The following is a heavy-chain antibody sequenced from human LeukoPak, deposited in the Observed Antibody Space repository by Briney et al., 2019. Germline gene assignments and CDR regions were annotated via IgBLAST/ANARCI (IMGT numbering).Heavy chain of an antibody. CDR2: MDRHSDI. CDR3: VVDPTTNRYQYFQY. V-gene: IGHV3-21*01. D-gene: IGHD1-14*01. Sequence: GGSLRLSCTASGFIFSNFGVNWVRQAPGKGLEWVSCMDRHSDIYYADSVKRRFTISRDNARNSVYLQMNSLTVEDSGVYYCVVDPTTNRYQYFQYWRQGALVTVSS. CDR1: GFIFSNFG. J-gene: IGHJ4*02.